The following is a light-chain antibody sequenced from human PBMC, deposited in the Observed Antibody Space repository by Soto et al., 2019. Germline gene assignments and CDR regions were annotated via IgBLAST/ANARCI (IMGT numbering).Light chain of an antibody. CDR3: AAWDDSLNGHV. J-gene: IGLJ1*01. Sequence: QAVVTQPPSASGTPGQRVTISCSGSSSNIGTNPVNWYQQLPGTAPKLLIYTNYQRPSGVPDRFSGSKSGTSASLAISGLQSEDEADYYCAAWDDSLNGHVFGTGTKLTVI. CDR2: TNY. V-gene: IGLV1-44*01. CDR1: SSNIGTNP.